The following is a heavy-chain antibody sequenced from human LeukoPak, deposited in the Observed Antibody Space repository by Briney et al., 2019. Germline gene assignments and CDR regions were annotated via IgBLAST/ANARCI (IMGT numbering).Heavy chain of an antibody. Sequence: ASVKVSCKVSGYXLTELSIHWVRQAPGKGLEWMGGFDPEDGETIYAQKFQGRVTMTEDTSTDTAYMELSSLRSEDTAVYYCATGKSIVADYYYYGMDVWGQGTTVTVSS. D-gene: IGHD3-22*01. CDR2: FDPEDGET. J-gene: IGHJ6*02. CDR3: ATGKSIVADYYYYGMDV. CDR1: GYXLTELS. V-gene: IGHV1-24*01.